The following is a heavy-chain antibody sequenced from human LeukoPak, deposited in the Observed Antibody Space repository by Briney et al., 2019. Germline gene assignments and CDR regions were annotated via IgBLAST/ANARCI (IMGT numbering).Heavy chain of an antibody. Sequence: AGGSLRLSCAASGFTFSNYWMNWVRQAPGKGLEWVANIKEDGSEKNYVDSVKGRFTISRDNAKNSLYLQMSSLRAEDTAVYYCARDPLIAVAGIYFDYWGQGTLATVSS. CDR3: ARDPLIAVAGIYFDY. CDR1: GFTFSNYW. CDR2: IKEDGSEK. V-gene: IGHV3-7*05. D-gene: IGHD6-19*01. J-gene: IGHJ4*02.